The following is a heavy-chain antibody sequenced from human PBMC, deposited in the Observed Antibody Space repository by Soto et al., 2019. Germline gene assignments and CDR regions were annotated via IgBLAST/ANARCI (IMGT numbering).Heavy chain of an antibody. CDR3: ARARGSSPRGYYGMDV. Sequence: PSETLSLTCTVAGGSLSSGVYYWSWIRQHPGKGLEWIGYIYYSGSTYYNPSLKSRVTISVDTSKNQFSLKLSSVTAADTAVYYCARARGSSPRGYYGMDVWGQGTTVTVSS. D-gene: IGHD6-13*01. CDR1: GGSLSSGVYY. V-gene: IGHV4-31*03. J-gene: IGHJ6*02. CDR2: IYYSGST.